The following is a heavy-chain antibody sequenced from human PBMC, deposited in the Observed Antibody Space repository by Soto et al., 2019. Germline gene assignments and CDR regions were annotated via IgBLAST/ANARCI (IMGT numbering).Heavy chain of an antibody. D-gene: IGHD1-20*01. J-gene: IGHJ3*02. CDR2: IYHSGST. V-gene: IGHV4-4*02. CDR3: ARVGSAYNWNDYYAFDI. Sequence: SETLSLTCAVSSGSISSSNWWSWVRQPPVKGLEWIGEIYHSGSTNYNPSLKSRVTISVDKSKNQFSLKLSSVTAADTAVYYCARVGSAYNWNDYYAFDIWGQGTMVTVSS. CDR1: SGSISSSNW.